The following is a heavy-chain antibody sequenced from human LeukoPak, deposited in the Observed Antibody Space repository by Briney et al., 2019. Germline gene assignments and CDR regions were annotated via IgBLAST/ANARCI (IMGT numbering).Heavy chain of an antibody. CDR3: ARDYYDSSGYYGY. CDR2: ISYDGSNK. V-gene: IGHV3-30*19. Sequence: PGGSLRLSCAASGFTFSSYGMHWVRPAPGKGLEWVAVISYDGSNKYYADSVKGRFTISRDNSKNTLYLQMNSLRAEDTAVYYCARDYYDSSGYYGYWGQGTLVTVSS. D-gene: IGHD3-22*01. CDR1: GFTFSSYG. J-gene: IGHJ4*02.